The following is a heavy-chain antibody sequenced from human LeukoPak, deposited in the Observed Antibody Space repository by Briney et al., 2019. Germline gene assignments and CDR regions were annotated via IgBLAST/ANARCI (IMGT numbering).Heavy chain of an antibody. J-gene: IGHJ4*02. D-gene: IGHD3-9*01. V-gene: IGHV4-38-2*02. Sequence: SQTLSLTCAVSNYSINSGFFWGWIRQTPGEGLEWIGSMFHSGITHYNPSLRSRATISIDTSANQFSLKLRSVTTADTAVYYCARDGRESRYFDWLLYYIDHWGQGALVTVSS. CDR2: MFHSGIT. CDR1: NYSINSGFF. CDR3: ARDGRESRYFDWLLYYIDH.